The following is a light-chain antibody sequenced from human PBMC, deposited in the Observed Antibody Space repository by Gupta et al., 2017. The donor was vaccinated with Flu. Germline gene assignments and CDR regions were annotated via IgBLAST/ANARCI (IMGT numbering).Light chain of an antibody. CDR3: QQVGTIPFT. CDR2: EAS. CDR1: RGVSSNF. Sequence: TQSPGTLSLSLGERATLSCRASRGVSSNFLAWYQQKPGQAPRLLMSEASYRATGIPDRFSGSGSGTEFTLTISRLDPDDVAVYYCQQVGTIPFTFGHGTKVDIK. J-gene: IGKJ3*01. V-gene: IGKV3-20*01.